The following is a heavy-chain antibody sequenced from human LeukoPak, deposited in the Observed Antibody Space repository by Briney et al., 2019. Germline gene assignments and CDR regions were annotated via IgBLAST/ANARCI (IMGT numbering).Heavy chain of an antibody. CDR2: INTDGSRT. D-gene: IGHD2-21*02. CDR3: AKDLSSVTAIPYFDY. CDR1: GFTFSRYW. V-gene: IGHV3-74*01. J-gene: IGHJ4*02. Sequence: GGSLRLSCAASGFTFSRYWMHWVRQAPGKGLVWVSRINTDGSRTTYADSVKGRFTISRDNAKNSLYLQMNSLRAEDTAVYYCAKDLSSVTAIPYFDYWGQGTLVTVSS.